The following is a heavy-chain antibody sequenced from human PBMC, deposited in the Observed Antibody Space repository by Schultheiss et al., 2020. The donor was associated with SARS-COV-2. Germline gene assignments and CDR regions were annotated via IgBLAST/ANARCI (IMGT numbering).Heavy chain of an antibody. Sequence: GESLKISCAASGFTFSNYWMHWVRQAPGKGLVWVSRINSDGSSTSYADSVKGRFTISRDNAKNSLYLQMNSLRAEDTAVYYCARDDGSRSSRAWFDPWGQGTLVTVSS. J-gene: IGHJ5*02. CDR2: INSDGSST. CDR3: ARDDGSRSSRAWFDP. D-gene: IGHD6-6*01. V-gene: IGHV3-74*01. CDR1: GFTFSNYW.